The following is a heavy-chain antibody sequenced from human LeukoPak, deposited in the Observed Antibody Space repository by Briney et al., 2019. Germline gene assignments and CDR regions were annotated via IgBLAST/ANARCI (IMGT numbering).Heavy chain of an antibody. CDR2: INHSGST. J-gene: IGHJ3*02. D-gene: IGHD3-10*01. Sequence: SETLSLTCAVYGGSFSGYYWSWIRQPPGKGLEWIGEINHSGSTNYNPSLKSRVTISVDTSKNQFSLKLSSVTAADTAVHYCARRIPLLWFGTHAFDIWGQGTMVTVSS. CDR1: GGSFSGYY. CDR3: ARRIPLLWFGTHAFDI. V-gene: IGHV4-34*01.